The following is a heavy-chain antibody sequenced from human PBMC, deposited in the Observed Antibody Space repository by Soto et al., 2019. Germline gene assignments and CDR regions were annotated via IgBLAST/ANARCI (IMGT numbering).Heavy chain of an antibody. CDR1: GGSISSGGYY. V-gene: IGHV4-31*03. CDR3: GRPPRS. CDR2: IYYSGST. J-gene: IGHJ5*02. Sequence: QVQLQESGPGLVKPSQTLSLTCTVSGGSISSGGYYWSWIRQHPGKGLEWIGYIYYSGSTYYNPPLKGGFTISVAPAKNLFSRKPPFVTPATPAVYYCGRPPRSWGQGPLVTVSS.